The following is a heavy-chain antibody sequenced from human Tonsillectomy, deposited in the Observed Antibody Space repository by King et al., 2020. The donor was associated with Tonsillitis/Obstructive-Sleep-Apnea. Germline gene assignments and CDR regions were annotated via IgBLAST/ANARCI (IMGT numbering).Heavy chain of an antibody. CDR3: ARDNGGGSAFDI. V-gene: IGHV4-34*01. D-gene: IGHD3-16*01. CDR1: GGSFSGYY. J-gene: IGHJ3*02. CDR2: ISHTGST. Sequence: VQLQQWGAGLLKPSETLSLTCGVYGGSFSGYYWSWIRQPPGKGLEWIGEISHTGSTNYNPSLKRRVTISVDTSKNQLSLKLNSVTAADTAVYYCARDNGGGSAFDIWGQGTMVTVSS.